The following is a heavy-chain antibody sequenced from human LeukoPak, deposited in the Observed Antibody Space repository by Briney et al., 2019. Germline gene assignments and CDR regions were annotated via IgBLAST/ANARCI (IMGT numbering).Heavy chain of an antibody. V-gene: IGHV1-2*02. D-gene: IGHD3-9*01. J-gene: IGHJ5*02. CDR1: GYTFTGYY. CDR2: INPNSGGT. CDR3: AREGHFDWLFEGVP. Sequence: GASVKVSCKASGYTFTGYYMHWVRQAPGQGLEWMGWINPNSGGTNYAQKFQGRVTMTRDTSISTAYMELSRLRSDDTAVYYCAREGHFDWLFEGVPWGQGTLVTVSS.